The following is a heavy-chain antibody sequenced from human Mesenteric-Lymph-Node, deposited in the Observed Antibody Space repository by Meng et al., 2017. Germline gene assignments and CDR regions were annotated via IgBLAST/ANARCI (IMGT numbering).Heavy chain of an antibody. CDR3: AREGRSHQVGVSVY. J-gene: IGHJ4*02. CDR2: IYNSGST. V-gene: IGHV4-30-4*01. D-gene: IGHD2-21*01. CDR1: CGSSSSGDYY. Sequence: QPRVPRPGLVKPSQTPSLTCTVSCGSSSSGDYYWSWIRQPPGKGLEWIGYIYNSGSTYYNPSLKSRVTISVDTSKNQFSLKLRFVTAADTAVYYCAREGRSHQVGVSVYWGQGNLVTVFS.